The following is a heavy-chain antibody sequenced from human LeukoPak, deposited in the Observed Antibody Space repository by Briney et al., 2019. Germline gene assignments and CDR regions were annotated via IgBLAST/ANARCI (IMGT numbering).Heavy chain of an antibody. V-gene: IGHV1-24*01. CDR3: ATYGSWWELMHFAFDI. D-gene: IGHD1-26*01. CDR1: GYTLTELS. J-gene: IGHJ3*02. Sequence: GASVKVSCKVSGYTLTELSMHWVRQAPGKGLEWMGGFDPEDGETIYAQKFQGRVTMTEDTSTDTAYMELSSLRSEDTAVYYCATYGSWWELMHFAFDIWGQGTMVTVSS. CDR2: FDPEDGET.